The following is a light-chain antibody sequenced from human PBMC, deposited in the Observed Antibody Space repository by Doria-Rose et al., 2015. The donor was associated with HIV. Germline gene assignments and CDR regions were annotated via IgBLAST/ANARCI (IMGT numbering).Light chain of an antibody. J-gene: IGKJ4*01. CDR3: QNYNSAPLT. CDR1: QGISNF. Sequence: MTRSPSSLSESVGDRVTITCRASQGISNFLAWYQQKPGRVPKLLIYAASTLQSGVPSRFSGSGSGTDFSLTISTLQPEDVAIYYCQNYNSAPLTFGGGSKVEIK. V-gene: IGKV1-27*01. CDR2: AAS.